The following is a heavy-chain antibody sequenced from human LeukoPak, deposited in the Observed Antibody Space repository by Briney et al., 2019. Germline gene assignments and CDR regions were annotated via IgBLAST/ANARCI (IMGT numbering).Heavy chain of an antibody. V-gene: IGHV4-34*01. CDR2: INDSGTI. CDR1: GGSFSNFY. D-gene: IGHD1-7*01. CDR3: ARRWNYGRNYYIDV. Sequence: SETLSLTCAVYGGSFSNFYWSWIRQSPGKGLEWLGEINDSGTITYNPSLMSRVTISVDKTKNQSSLKLSSATAADTAVYYCARRWNYGRNYYIDVWGKGATVSVSS. J-gene: IGHJ6*03.